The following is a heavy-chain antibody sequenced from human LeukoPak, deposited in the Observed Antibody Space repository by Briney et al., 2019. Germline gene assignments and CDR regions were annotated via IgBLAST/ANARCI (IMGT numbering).Heavy chain of an antibody. Sequence: PSETLSLTCTVSGGYISSSSYYWGWVRQPPGMGVEWIGRIYYSGSTYYNPSLKSRVTISVDSPKHQFSLKRTSVTAADTAVYYCARRNYYYYMDVWGKGTTVTVSS. CDR2: IYYSGST. J-gene: IGHJ6*03. V-gene: IGHV4-39*01. CDR3: ARRNYYYYMDV. CDR1: GGYISSSSYY.